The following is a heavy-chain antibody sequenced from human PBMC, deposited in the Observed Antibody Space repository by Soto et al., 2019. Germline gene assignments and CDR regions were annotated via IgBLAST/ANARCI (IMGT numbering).Heavy chain of an antibody. V-gene: IGHV3-9*01. J-gene: IGHJ3*02. CDR2: ISWNSGSI. CDR3: AKGVVVPAAMGDAFDI. D-gene: IGHD2-2*01. CDR1: GFTFDDYA. Sequence: EVQLVESGGGLVQPGRSLRLSCAASGFTFDDYAMHWVRQAPGKGLEWVSGISWNSGSIGYADSVKGRFTISRDNAKNSLYLQMNSLRAEDTALYYCAKGVVVPAAMGDAFDIWGRGTMVTVSS.